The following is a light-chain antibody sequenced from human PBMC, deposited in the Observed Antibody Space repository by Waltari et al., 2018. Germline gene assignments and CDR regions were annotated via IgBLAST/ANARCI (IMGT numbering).Light chain of an antibody. Sequence: DLQMTQSPSSLSASAGDTVTLTCRASQPIDKYLNWYQHKPGRAPTLLIYAATRLQNGIPSRFRGRGSGTEFTLTITGLLPEDSATYYCQQSFTTPALSFGAGTKVEIK. CDR3: QQSFTTPALS. V-gene: IGKV1-39*01. CDR2: AAT. J-gene: IGKJ4*01. CDR1: QPIDKY.